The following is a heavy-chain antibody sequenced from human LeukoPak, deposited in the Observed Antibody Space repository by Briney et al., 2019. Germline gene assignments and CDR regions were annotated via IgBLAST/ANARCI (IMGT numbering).Heavy chain of an antibody. Sequence: SETLSLTCTVSGGSISSSSYYWGWIRQPPGKGLETIGSIYYSGSTYYNPSLKSRVTISVDTSKNQFSLKLSSVTAADTAVYYCARHVRGHDYGDYHFDYWGQGTLVTVSS. CDR3: ARHVRGHDYGDYHFDY. CDR2: IYYSGST. V-gene: IGHV4-39*01. CDR1: GGSISSSSYY. D-gene: IGHD4-17*01. J-gene: IGHJ4*02.